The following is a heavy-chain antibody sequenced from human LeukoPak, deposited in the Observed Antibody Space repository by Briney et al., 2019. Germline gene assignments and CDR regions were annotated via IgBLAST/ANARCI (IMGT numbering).Heavy chain of an antibody. CDR1: GGSISSGSYY. V-gene: IGHV4-61*02. D-gene: IGHD6-13*01. CDR2: IYTSGST. Sequence: PSQTLSLTCTVSGGSISSGSYYWSWIRQPAGKGLEWFGRIYTSGSTNYNPSLKSRVTISVDTSKNQFSLKLSSVTAADTAVYYCVIAAAGGWFDPWGQGTLVTVSS. CDR3: VIAAAGGWFDP. J-gene: IGHJ5*02.